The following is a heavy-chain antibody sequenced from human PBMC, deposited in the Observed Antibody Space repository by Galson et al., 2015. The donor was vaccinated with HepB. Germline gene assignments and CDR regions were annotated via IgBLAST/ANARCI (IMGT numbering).Heavy chain of an antibody. V-gene: IGHV3-74*01. Sequence: SLRLSCAASGLTFSSYWMYWVRQAQGKGLVWVSRINSYGSSTSYADSVKRRFNISREHAKNKLYLQMNSLRAEDKAVYYCARGSKRGFVEWLLGYWGQGTLVTVSS. J-gene: IGHJ4*02. D-gene: IGHD3-3*01. CDR1: GLTFSSYW. CDR3: ARGSKRGFVEWLLGY. CDR2: INSYGSST.